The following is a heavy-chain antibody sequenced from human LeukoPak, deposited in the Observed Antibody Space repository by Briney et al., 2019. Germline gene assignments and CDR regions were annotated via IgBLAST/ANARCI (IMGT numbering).Heavy chain of an antibody. V-gene: IGHV1-2*04. CDR2: INIYSGGA. CDR3: ARDILGRTNGGSNYFGMEV. J-gene: IGHJ6*02. D-gene: IGHD2-8*01. CDR1: GYTFTDYY. Sequence: ASVKVSCKASGYTFTDYYMHWVRQAPGQGLEWMGCINIYSGGAHYAQKFQGWLSMTRDTSINTAYMELSSLRSDDTAVYYCARDILGRTNGGSNYFGMEVWGQGTTVIVSS.